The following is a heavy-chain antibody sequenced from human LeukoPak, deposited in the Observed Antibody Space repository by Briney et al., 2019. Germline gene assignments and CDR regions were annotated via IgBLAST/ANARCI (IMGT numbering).Heavy chain of an antibody. CDR2: ISGSGGST. Sequence: GGSLRLSCAASGFTFSSYAMSWVRQAPGKGLEWVSAISGSGGSTYYADSVKGRFTISRDNSKNTLYLQMNSLRAEDTAVYYCAKEAVGYCSSTSCYAGWFDPWGQGTLVTVSS. J-gene: IGHJ5*02. V-gene: IGHV3-23*01. D-gene: IGHD2-2*01. CDR3: AKEAVGYCSSTSCYAGWFDP. CDR1: GFTFSSYA.